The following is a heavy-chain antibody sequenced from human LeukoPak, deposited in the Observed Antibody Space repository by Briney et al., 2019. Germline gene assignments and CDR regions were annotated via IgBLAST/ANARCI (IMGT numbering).Heavy chain of an antibody. CDR1: GFTFSSYE. D-gene: IGHD3-9*01. J-gene: IGHJ4*02. CDR3: ARVEYDILTGYYLGGTDY. CDR2: ISSSGSAI. V-gene: IGHV3-48*03. Sequence: GGSLRLSCAASGFTFSSYEMNWVRQAPGKGLEWVSYISSSGSAIYYADSVKGRFTTSRDNAKNSLFLQMNSLRAEDTAVYYCARVEYDILTGYYLGGTDYWGQGTLVTVSS.